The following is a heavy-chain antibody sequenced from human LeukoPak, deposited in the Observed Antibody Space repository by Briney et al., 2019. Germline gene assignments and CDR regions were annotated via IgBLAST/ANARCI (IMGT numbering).Heavy chain of an antibody. CDR3: ARGIRAITMVRGVTTNWFDP. V-gene: IGHV4-34*01. D-gene: IGHD3-10*01. J-gene: IGHJ5*02. CDR2: INHSGST. Sequence: PSETLSLTCTVPGGSISSYYWSWIRQPPGKGLEWIGEINHSGSTDYNPSLKSRVTISVDTSKNQFSLKLSSVTAADTAVYYCARGIRAITMVRGVTTNWFDPWGQGTLVTVSS. CDR1: GGSISSYY.